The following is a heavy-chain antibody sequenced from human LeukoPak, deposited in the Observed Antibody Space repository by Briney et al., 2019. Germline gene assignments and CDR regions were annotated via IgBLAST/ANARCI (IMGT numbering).Heavy chain of an antibody. Sequence: NPSETLSLTCTVSGGSISAYYWSWIRQPPGKGLEWIGYIYYSGSTNYNPSLKSRVTISVDTSKNQFSLKLSSVTAADTAVYYCASSIAGTPSLDYWGQGTLVTVSS. CDR1: GGSISAYY. D-gene: IGHD2-15*01. CDR3: ASSIAGTPSLDY. CDR2: IYYSGST. J-gene: IGHJ4*02. V-gene: IGHV4-59*01.